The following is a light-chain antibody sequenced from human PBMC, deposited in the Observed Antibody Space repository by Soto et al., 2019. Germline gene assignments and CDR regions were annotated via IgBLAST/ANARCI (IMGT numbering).Light chain of an antibody. V-gene: IGKV3-20*01. Sequence: EIVLTQSPGTLSLSPGERATLSCRASQSVSSSFLAWYQQKPGQAPRLLIYGASIRATGIPDRFSGSGSGTDFTLTISILEPEDFAVYYCQQYGRSPPWTFGQGTKVEIK. CDR1: QSVSSSF. CDR3: QQYGRSPPWT. CDR2: GAS. J-gene: IGKJ1*01.